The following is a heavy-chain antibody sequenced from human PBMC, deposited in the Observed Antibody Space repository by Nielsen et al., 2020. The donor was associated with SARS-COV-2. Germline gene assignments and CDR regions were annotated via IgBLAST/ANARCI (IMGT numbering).Heavy chain of an antibody. D-gene: IGHD3-22*01. CDR1: GDSIRSNDFY. V-gene: IGHV4-39*01. CDR2: IFYSGII. CDR3: ASDHYYDESGYHYDVGWFDP. Sequence: SETLSLTCTVSGDSIRSNDFYWGWIRQPPGKGLEWIGSIFYSGIIKYNPSLKSRVSISVDTSKNQFSLKLSSVTAADTAVYYCASDHYYDESGYHYDVGWFDPWGQGILVTVSS. J-gene: IGHJ5*02.